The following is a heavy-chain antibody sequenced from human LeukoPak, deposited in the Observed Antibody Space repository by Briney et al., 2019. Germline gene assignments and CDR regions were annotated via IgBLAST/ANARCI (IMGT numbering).Heavy chain of an antibody. D-gene: IGHD1-14*01. CDR2: TLGSGGST. J-gene: IGHJ4*02. V-gene: IGHV3-23*01. CDR1: GFTFSTSA. Sequence: GGSLRLSCAASGFTFSTSAMSGVRQAPGKGLEWVSGTLGSGGSTYYADSVKGRFTISRDNSKNTLYLQMNSLRAEDTAVYYCAKDGIYKVAYWGQGTLVTVSS. CDR3: AKDGIYKVAY.